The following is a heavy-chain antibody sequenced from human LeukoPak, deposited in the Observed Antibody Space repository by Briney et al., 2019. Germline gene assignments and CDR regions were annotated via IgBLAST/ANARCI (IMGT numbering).Heavy chain of an antibody. D-gene: IGHD2-15*01. Sequence: ASVKVSCKASGYTFTSHGISWVRQAPGQGLELMGWISTYNGNTNYAQNFQGRLTMTTDISTSTAYMELRSLRSDDTAVYDCARDGDTEGLNIVVVVAATGDYWGQGTLVTVSS. CDR2: ISTYNGNT. J-gene: IGHJ4*02. V-gene: IGHV1-18*01. CDR1: GYTFTSHG. CDR3: ARDGDTEGLNIVVVVAATGDY.